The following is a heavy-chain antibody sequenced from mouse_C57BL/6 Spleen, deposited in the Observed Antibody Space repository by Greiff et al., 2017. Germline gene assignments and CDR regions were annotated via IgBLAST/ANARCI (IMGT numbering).Heavy chain of an antibody. CDR3: TRLRSSPYWYFDV. V-gene: IGHV1-15*01. Sequence: VQLQQSGAELVRPGASVTLSCKASGYTFTDYEMHWVKQTPVHGLEWIGAIDPETGGTAYNQKFKGKAILTADKSSSTAYIELRSLTSEDSAVYYCTRLRSSPYWYFDVWGTGTTVTVSS. D-gene: IGHD1-1*01. J-gene: IGHJ1*03. CDR2: IDPETGGT. CDR1: GYTFTDYE.